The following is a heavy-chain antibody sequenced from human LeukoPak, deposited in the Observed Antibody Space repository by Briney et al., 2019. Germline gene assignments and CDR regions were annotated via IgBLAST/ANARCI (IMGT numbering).Heavy chain of an antibody. CDR2: ISAYNGNT. J-gene: IGHJ6*03. Sequence: ASVKVSCKASGYTFTSYGISWVRQAPGQGLEWMGWISAYNGNTDYAQKLQGRVTMTTDTSTSTAYMELRSLRSDDTAVYYCARSTDYYDSSGYYYMDVWGKGTTVTVSS. CDR3: ARSTDYYDSSGYYYMDV. V-gene: IGHV1-18*01. D-gene: IGHD3-22*01. CDR1: GYTFTSYG.